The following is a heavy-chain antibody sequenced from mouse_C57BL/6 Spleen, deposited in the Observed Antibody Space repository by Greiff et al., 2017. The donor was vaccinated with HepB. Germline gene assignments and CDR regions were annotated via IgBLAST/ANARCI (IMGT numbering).Heavy chain of an antibody. CDR3: ARRLLRVGSFDY. D-gene: IGHD1-1*01. CDR2: IYPGDGDT. CDR1: GYAFSSYW. J-gene: IGHJ2*01. Sequence: VQLQQSGAELVKPGASVKISCKASGYAFSSYWMNWVKQRPGKGLEWIGQIYPGDGDTNYNGKFKGKATLTADKSSSTAYMQLSSLTSEDSAVYFCARRLLRVGSFDYWGQGTTLTVSS. V-gene: IGHV1-80*01.